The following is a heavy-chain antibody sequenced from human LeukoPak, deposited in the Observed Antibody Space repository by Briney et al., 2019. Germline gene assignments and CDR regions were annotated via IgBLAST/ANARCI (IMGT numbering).Heavy chain of an antibody. CDR1: GFSFSDAW. J-gene: IGHJ4*02. Sequence: GGSLRLSCAASGFSFSDAWMTWVRQAPGKGLEWVGRIKGKTAGGTTDYAAPVKGRFTISRDDSKNTLYLEMNSLETEDTAVYYCTTPPDWGQGTLVTVSS. CDR2: IKGKTAGGTT. CDR3: TTPPD. V-gene: IGHV3-15*01.